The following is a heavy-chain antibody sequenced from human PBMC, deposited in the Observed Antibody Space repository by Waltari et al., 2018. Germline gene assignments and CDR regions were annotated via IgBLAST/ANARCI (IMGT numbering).Heavy chain of an antibody. CDR2: INHSGST. CDR1: GGSFSGYY. V-gene: IGHV4-34*01. J-gene: IGHJ4*02. D-gene: IGHD2-15*01. Sequence: QVQLQQWGAGLLKPSETLSLTCAVYGGSFSGYYWSWIRQPPGKGLEWIGEINHSGSTNYNPSLKSRVTISVDTSKNQFSLKLSSVTAADTAVYYCARGLRWSLTPWGQGTLVTVSS. CDR3: ARGLRWSLTP.